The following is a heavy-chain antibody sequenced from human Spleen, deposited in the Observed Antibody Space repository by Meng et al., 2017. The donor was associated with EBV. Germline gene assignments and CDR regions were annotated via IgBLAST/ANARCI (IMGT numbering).Heavy chain of an antibody. CDR1: GVSFSDFY. Sequence: GHFRKWVPGLLKPSETLSLTCAVYGVSFSDFYWSWTRQPPGKGLEWIGEINHSGTTNYNPSLKSRLTISVDTSKNQFSLKMNSVTAADTAVYYCARVRLAAGTYYFDYWGQGTLVTVSS. D-gene: IGHD6-25*01. CDR2: INHSGTT. CDR3: ARVRLAAGTYYFDY. J-gene: IGHJ4*02. V-gene: IGHV4-34*01.